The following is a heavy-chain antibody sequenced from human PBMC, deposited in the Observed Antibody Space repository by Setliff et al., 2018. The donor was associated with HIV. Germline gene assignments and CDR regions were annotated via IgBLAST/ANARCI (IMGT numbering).Heavy chain of an antibody. D-gene: IGHD3-3*01. V-gene: IGHV1-46*01. CDR1: GYTFTNYY. Sequence: ASVKVSCKASGYTFTNYYMHWVRQAPGQGLEWMGIINPSGGSTSYAQKFQGRVTMTRDTSTSTVYMELSSLRSEDTAVYYCAKWYYTFWSGYRARNNWFDPWGQGTLVTVSS. CDR3: AKWYYTFWSGYRARNNWFDP. CDR2: INPSGGST. J-gene: IGHJ5*02.